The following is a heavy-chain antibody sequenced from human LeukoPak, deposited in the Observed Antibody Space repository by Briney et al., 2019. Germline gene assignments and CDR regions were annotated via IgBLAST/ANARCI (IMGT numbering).Heavy chain of an antibody. D-gene: IGHD6-19*01. CDR1: GFTFSSYS. CDR2: ISSSSSTI. Sequence: GGSLRLSCAASGFTFSSYSMNWVRQAPGKGLEWVSYISSSSSTIYYADSVKGRFTISRDNAKNSLYLQMNSLRAEDTAVYYCASTMGGIAVAGTFSFDYWGQGTLVTVSS. CDR3: ASTMGGIAVAGTFSFDY. J-gene: IGHJ4*02. V-gene: IGHV3-48*01.